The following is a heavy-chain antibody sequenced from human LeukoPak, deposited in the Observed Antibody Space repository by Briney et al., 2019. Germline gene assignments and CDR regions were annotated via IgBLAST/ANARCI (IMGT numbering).Heavy chain of an antibody. CDR3: ARRGYYDSSGYPAPFDY. V-gene: IGHV5-51*01. D-gene: IGHD3-22*01. Sequence: GESLKISCKGSGYSFTSYWIGWVRQMSGKGLEWMGIIYPGDSDTRYSPSFQGQVTISADKSISTAYLQWSSLKASGTAMYYCARRGYYDSSGYPAPFDYWGQGTLVTVSS. CDR2: IYPGDSDT. J-gene: IGHJ4*02. CDR1: GYSFTSYW.